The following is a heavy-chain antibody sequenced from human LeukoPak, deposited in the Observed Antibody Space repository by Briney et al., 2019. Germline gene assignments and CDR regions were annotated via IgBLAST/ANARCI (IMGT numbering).Heavy chain of an antibody. CDR3: ARDVAAAFDY. CDR2: ISWNNGSI. D-gene: IGHD6-13*01. Sequence: PGRSLRLSCAASGFTFDDYAMHWVRQAPGKGLEWVSGISWNNGSIGYADSVKGRFTISRDNAKNSLYLQMNSLRAEDTAVYYCARDVAAAFDYWGQGTLVTVSS. CDR1: GFTFDDYA. J-gene: IGHJ4*02. V-gene: IGHV3-9*01.